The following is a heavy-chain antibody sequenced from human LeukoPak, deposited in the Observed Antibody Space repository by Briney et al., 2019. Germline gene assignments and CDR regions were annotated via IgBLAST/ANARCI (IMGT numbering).Heavy chain of an antibody. CDR1: AFTFSSYG. D-gene: IGHD4-23*01. V-gene: IGHV3-33*01. CDR3: ARGYGGNSRGLDY. J-gene: IGHJ4*02. Sequence: GGSLRLSCAAAAFTFSSYGMHWVSPAPGKGLEWVAVIWYDGSKQYYADSLKGRFTISRDNSKNSLYLQMNSLRAEDTAVYYCARGYGGNSRGLDYWGQGTPVTVSS. CDR2: IWYDGSKQ.